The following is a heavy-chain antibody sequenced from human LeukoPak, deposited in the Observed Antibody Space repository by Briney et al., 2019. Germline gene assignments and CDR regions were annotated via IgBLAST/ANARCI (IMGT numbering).Heavy chain of an antibody. Sequence: PGGSLRLSCAASGFTFSSYAMHRVRQAPGKGLEWVAVISYGGSNKYYADSVKGRLTISRDNSKNTLYLQMNSLRAEDTAVYYCARDTLRSGDYYFDYWGQGTLVTVSS. J-gene: IGHJ4*02. CDR3: ARDTLRSGDYYFDY. D-gene: IGHD7-27*01. V-gene: IGHV3-30-3*01. CDR1: GFTFSSYA. CDR2: ISYGGSNK.